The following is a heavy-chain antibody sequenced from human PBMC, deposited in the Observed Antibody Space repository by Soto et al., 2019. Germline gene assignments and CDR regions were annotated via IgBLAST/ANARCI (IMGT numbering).Heavy chain of an antibody. D-gene: IGHD1-7*01. CDR1: GGSFTSNNW. J-gene: IGHJ4*02. CDR3: ASRDPGTSVDY. CDR2: IYRTGST. V-gene: IGHV4-4*02. Sequence: PSETLSLTCAVSGGSFTSNNWWTWVRQPPGQGLEWIGEIYRTGSTNYNPSRKSRFTISLDKSENQFSLKVTSLTAADTAVYYCASRDPGTSVDYWGQGTLVTVSS.